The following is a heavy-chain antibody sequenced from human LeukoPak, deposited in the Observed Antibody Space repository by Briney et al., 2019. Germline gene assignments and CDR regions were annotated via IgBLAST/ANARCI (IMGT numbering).Heavy chain of an antibody. J-gene: IGHJ6*03. Sequence: QSGGSLRLSCAASGFIFSSSGMHWVRQAPGKGLEWVAFTQDDEGNKYYSDSVKGRFTISRDNSKNTLFLQMSSLRPEDTALYYCAKQMTERPHYYYMDVWGRGTTVTVSS. CDR1: GFIFSSSG. CDR2: TQDDEGNK. V-gene: IGHV3-30*02. CDR3: AKQMTERPHYYYMDV.